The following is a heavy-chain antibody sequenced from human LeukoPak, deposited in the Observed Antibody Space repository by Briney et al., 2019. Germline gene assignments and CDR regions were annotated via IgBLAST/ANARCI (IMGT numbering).Heavy chain of an antibody. CDR2: IYYSGST. D-gene: IGHD5-18*01. Sequence: KSSETLSLTCTVSGGSISSSSYYWGWIRQPPGKGLEWIGSIYYSGSTYYNPSLKSRVTISVDTSKNQFSLKLSSVTAADTAVYYCARSGSWGVDTAMVHQGHGAFDIWGQGTMVTVSS. V-gene: IGHV4-39*07. J-gene: IGHJ3*02. CDR1: GGSISSSSYY. CDR3: ARSGSWGVDTAMVHQGHGAFDI.